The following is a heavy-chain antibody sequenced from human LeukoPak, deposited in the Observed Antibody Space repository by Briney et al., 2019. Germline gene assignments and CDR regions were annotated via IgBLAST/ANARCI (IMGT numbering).Heavy chain of an antibody. CDR2: IYYSGST. Sequence: PSETLSLTCTVSGGSISSYYWSWIRQPPGKGLEWIGYIYYSGSTNYNPSLKSRVTISVDTSKNQFSLKLSSVTAADTAVYYCARGADSSGYTFDYWGQGTLVTVSS. J-gene: IGHJ4*02. D-gene: IGHD3-22*01. CDR3: ARGADSSGYTFDY. V-gene: IGHV4-59*01. CDR1: GGSISSYY.